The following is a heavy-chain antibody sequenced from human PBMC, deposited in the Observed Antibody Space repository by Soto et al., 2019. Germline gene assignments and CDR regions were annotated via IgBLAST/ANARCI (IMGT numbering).Heavy chain of an antibody. J-gene: IGHJ4*02. V-gene: IGHV1-3*01. Sequence: GASVKVSCKASGYTFTSYDINWVRQATGQGLEWMGWMNAGNGNTKYSQKFQGRVTITRDTSASTAYMELSSLRSEDTAVYYCARGRSPTHTDYWGQRTLVTVSS. CDR3: ARGRSPTHTDY. CDR1: GYTFTSYD. CDR2: MNAGNGNT.